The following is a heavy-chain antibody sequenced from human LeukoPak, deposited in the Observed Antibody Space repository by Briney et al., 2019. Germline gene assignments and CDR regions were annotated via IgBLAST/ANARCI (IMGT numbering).Heavy chain of an antibody. V-gene: IGHV1-18*01. CDR1: GYTFTSYG. CDR2: ISAYNGNT. Sequence: ASVKVSCKASGYTFTSYGISWVRQAPGQGLEWMGWISAYNGNTNYAQKLQGRVTMTTDTSTSTAYMELRSLRSDDTAVYYCARGAPSSGWVPSAFDIWGQGTMVTVSS. J-gene: IGHJ3*02. D-gene: IGHD6-19*01. CDR3: ARGAPSSGWVPSAFDI.